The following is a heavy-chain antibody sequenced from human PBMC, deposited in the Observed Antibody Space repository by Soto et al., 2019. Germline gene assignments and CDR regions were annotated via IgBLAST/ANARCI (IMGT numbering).Heavy chain of an antibody. J-gene: IGHJ4*01. D-gene: IGHD2-2*02. Sequence: ETLSHSGTFSGCYISSYCWSWIRQHPGKGLEWIGEIYHSGSTNYNPSLKSRVTISVDKSKNQFSLNLSSVTAADTAIYYCARVLCSITGCYSMSIDYWGQGTLVPVSS. CDR2: IYHSGST. CDR1: GCYISSYC. V-gene: IGHV4-59*12. CDR3: ARVLCSITGCYSMSIDY.